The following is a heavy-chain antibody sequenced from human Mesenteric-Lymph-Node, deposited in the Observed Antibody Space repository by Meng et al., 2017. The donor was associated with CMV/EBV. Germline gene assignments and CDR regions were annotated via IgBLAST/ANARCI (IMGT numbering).Heavy chain of an antibody. CDR1: GDSASSSIYS. D-gene: IGHD1-26*01. Sequence: LDILSFTRTVPGDSASSSIYSWSSIRQPPGKGLEWIGYIHFSGTTHYNPSLKSRITLSQDTSKHQFSLNPNSVTAADTAIYYCASLRATWYVPYWGQGTLVTVSS. CDR3: ASLRATWYVPY. CDR2: IHFSGTT. V-gene: IGHV4-61*01. J-gene: IGHJ4*02.